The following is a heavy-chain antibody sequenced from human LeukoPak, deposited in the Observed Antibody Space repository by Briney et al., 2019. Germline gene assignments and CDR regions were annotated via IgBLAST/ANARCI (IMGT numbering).Heavy chain of an antibody. CDR3: ARSGTSDYYDSSGYFIPHFDY. D-gene: IGHD3-22*01. CDR2: IYYSGST. Sequence: SETLSLTCTVSGGSISSGDYYWSWIRQPPGKGLEWIGYIYYSGSTCYNPSLKSRVTISVDTSKNQFSLKLSSVTAADTAVYYYARSGTSDYYDSSGYFIPHFDYWGQGTLVTVSS. CDR1: GGSISSGDYY. J-gene: IGHJ4*02. V-gene: IGHV4-30-4*08.